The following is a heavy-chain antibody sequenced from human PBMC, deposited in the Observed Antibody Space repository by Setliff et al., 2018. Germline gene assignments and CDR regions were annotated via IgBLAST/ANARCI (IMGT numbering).Heavy chain of an antibody. V-gene: IGHV4-61*02. D-gene: IGHD1-1*01. CDR3: ARANKKLDYYYYYYMDV. CDR2: IYTNGGT. J-gene: IGHJ6*03. Sequence: NPSETLPLTCTASAGSISSGSYYWRWIRQPAGKGLEWIGRIYTNGGTDDNPYLKSRVTISLDTSKNQFSLKLSSVTAADTAVYYCARANKKLDYYYYYYMDVWGTGTTVTV. CDR1: AGSISSGSYY.